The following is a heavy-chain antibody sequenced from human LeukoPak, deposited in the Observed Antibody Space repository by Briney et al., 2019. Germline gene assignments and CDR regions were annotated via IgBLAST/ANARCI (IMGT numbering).Heavy chain of an antibody. V-gene: IGHV4-59*12. CDR2: IYYSGTT. CDR1: GGSISSYY. J-gene: IGHJ5*02. D-gene: IGHD1-26*01. CDR3: AGEVGGSWFDP. Sequence: SETLSLTCTVSGGSISSYYWSWIRQPPGKGLEWIGYIYYSGTTNYNPSLKSRVTISVDTSKNQFSLNLSSVTAADTAVYYCAGEVGGSWFDPWGLGTLVTVSS.